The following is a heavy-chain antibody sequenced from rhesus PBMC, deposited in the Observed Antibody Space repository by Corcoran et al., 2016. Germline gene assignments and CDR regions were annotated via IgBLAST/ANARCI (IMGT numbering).Heavy chain of an antibody. CDR2: ISYTGGST. CDR1: GFSFRDYY. V-gene: IGHV3S18*01. CDR3: ARYLDYSGSLFDY. Sequence: EVQLVESGGGLAEPGGSLRLSCAASGFSFRDYYLFWVRLAPGQGLEWVSGISYTGGSTYNADSVKGRFTISRENAKNTLYLQMDSLRAEDTAVYYCARYLDYSGSLFDYWGQGVLVTVSS. J-gene: IGHJ4*01. D-gene: IGHD3-16*01.